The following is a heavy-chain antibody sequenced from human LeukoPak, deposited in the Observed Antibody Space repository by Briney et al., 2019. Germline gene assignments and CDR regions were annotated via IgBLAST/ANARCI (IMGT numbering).Heavy chain of an antibody. J-gene: IGHJ4*02. CDR2: IRSKAYGETT. V-gene: IGHV3-49*04. CDR3: IANYYDSSGYPIAYYFDY. Sequence: PGGSLRLSCTASGFTFSTFHMHWVRQAPGKGLEWVGFIRSKAYGETTEYAASVKGRFTISRDDSKSMAYLQMNSLKTEDTAVYYCIANYYDSSGYPIAYYFDYWGQGTLVTVSS. CDR1: GFTFSTFH. D-gene: IGHD3-22*01.